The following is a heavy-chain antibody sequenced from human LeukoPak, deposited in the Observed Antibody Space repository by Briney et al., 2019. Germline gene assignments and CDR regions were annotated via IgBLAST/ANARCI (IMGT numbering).Heavy chain of an antibody. V-gene: IGHV3-9*01. D-gene: IGHD3-10*01. CDR1: GFTFDDYA. CDR3: AKDRDLYYYGSAWFDP. J-gene: IGHJ5*02. Sequence: GGSLRLSCAASGFTFDDYAMHWVRHAPGKGLEWVSGISWNSGSIGYADSVKGRFTISRDNAKNSLYLQMNSLRAGDTALYYCAKDRDLYYYGSAWFDPWGQGTLVTVSS. CDR2: ISWNSGSI.